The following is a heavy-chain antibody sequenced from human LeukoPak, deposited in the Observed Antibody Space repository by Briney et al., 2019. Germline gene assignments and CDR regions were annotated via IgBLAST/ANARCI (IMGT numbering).Heavy chain of an antibody. Sequence: GGCLRLSCAASGFTFSSYSMNWVRQAPGKGLEWVSSISSSSSYIYYADSVKGRFTISRDNAKNSLYLQMNSLRAEDTAVYYCARSPHSNGDRGDYWGQGTLVTVSS. J-gene: IGHJ4*02. CDR3: ARSPHSNGDRGDY. CDR1: GFTFSSYS. CDR2: ISSSSSYI. D-gene: IGHD4-17*01. V-gene: IGHV3-21*01.